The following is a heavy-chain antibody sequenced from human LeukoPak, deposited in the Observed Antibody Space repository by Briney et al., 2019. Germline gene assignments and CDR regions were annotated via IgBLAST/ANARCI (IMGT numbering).Heavy chain of an antibody. CDR1: GFTFSSYA. J-gene: IGHJ4*02. Sequence: PGGSLRLSCAASGFTFSSYAMSWVRQAPGKGLEWVSAISGSGDSTYYADSVKGRFTFSRDNSKNTLYLQMNSLRAEDTAVYYCAKAGAVVVVAAKYFDYWGQGTLVTVSS. CDR2: ISGSGDST. D-gene: IGHD2-15*01. CDR3: AKAGAVVVVAAKYFDY. V-gene: IGHV3-23*01.